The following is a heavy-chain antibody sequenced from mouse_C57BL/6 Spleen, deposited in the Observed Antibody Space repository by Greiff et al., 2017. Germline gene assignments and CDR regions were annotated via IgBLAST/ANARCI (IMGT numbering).Heavy chain of an antibody. CDR3: TRWALGTRDAMDY. Sequence: QVQLKQSGAELVRPGASVTLSCKASGYTFTDYEMHWVKQTPVHGLEWIGAIDPETGGTAYNQKFKGKAILTADKSSSTAYMELRSLTSEDSAVYYCTRWALGTRDAMDYWGQGTSVTVSS. D-gene: IGHD3-3*01. J-gene: IGHJ4*01. CDR1: GYTFTDYE. CDR2: IDPETGGT. V-gene: IGHV1-15*01.